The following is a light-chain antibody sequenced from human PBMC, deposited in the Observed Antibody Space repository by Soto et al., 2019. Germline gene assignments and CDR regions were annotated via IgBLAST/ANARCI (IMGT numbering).Light chain of an antibody. CDR3: TSYGGRDNLM. V-gene: IGLV2-8*01. J-gene: IGLJ3*02. CDR2: EVN. CDR1: SSDIGAYNY. Sequence: QSALTQSPSASGSPGQSVTISCTGTSSDIGAYNYVSWFQQHPGEAPKLIISEVNKPPSGVPDRFSGSKSGNTASLTVSGLQAEDEADYYCTSYGGRDNLMFGGGTKLTVL.